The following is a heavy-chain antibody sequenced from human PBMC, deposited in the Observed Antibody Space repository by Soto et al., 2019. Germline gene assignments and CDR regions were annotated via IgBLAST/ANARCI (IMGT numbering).Heavy chain of an antibody. V-gene: IGHV4-31*03. J-gene: IGHJ3*02. D-gene: IGHD1-1*01. CDR3: ARGSQLERDALDI. CDR1: GVSINSGGYY. CDR2: IYYTGHT. Sequence: QVQLQESGPGLVKPSQTLSLTCSVSGVSINSGGYYWSWIRHHPGKGLEWIGYIYYTGHTFYNPSLKGRVAMSLDKSKNQFSLKLSSVTAADTAVYYCARGSQLERDALDIWGQGTMVTVSS.